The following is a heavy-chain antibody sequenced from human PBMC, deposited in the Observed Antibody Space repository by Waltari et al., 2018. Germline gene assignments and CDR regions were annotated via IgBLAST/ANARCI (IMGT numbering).Heavy chain of an antibody. CDR2: IYYSGST. CDR1: GGSISSSSSY. J-gene: IGHJ4*02. V-gene: IGHV4-39*07. Sequence: HLQLQESGPGLVKPSETLSLTCTVSGGSISSSSSYWGWIRQPPGKGLEWIGSIYYSGSTYNNPSLKSRVTISVDTSKNQFSLKRSSVTAADTAVYYCARVGRMATIFFDYWGQGTLVTVSS. CDR3: ARVGRMATIFFDY. D-gene: IGHD5-12*01.